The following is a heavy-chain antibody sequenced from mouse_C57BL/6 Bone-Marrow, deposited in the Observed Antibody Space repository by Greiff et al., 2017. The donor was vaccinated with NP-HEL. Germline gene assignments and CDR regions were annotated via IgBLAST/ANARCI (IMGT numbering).Heavy chain of an antibody. Sequence: VQLQQSGASLFRPGASVKLSCTASGFNLKDDYLHWVKQSPDPGLEWIVWISPENGDTEYASKFQGKATITADTSSNTAYLQLSSLTSEDTAVYYCTTLSSPFAYWGQGTLVTVSA. J-gene: IGHJ3*01. CDR1: GFNLKDDY. V-gene: IGHV14-4*01. CDR2: ISPENGDT. D-gene: IGHD1-1*01. CDR3: TTLSSPFAY.